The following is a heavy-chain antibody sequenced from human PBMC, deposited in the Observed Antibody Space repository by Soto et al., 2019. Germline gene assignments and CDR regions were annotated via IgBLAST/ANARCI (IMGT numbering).Heavy chain of an antibody. J-gene: IGHJ4*02. V-gene: IGHV3-23*01. CDR3: AKGKNDWNGQSLDY. Sequence: GGSLRLSCAASGFTFSTYVMSWVRQAPGKGLEWVSTISGSGNTYYAESVKGRFTISRDNSKNTLYLQMSSLRAEDTAVYYCAKGKNDWNGQSLDYWAQGALVPVSS. CDR1: GFTFSTYV. D-gene: IGHD1-1*01. CDR2: ISGSGNT.